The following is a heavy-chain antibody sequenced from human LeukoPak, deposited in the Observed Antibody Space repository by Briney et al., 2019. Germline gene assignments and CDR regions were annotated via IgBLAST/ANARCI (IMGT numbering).Heavy chain of an antibody. CDR3: ATSRSFDY. CDR1: GFTFISYG. V-gene: IGHV3-7*03. Sequence: GGSLRLSCAAFGFTFISYGMSWVRQAPGKGLEWVANIKQDGSEKYYVDSVKSRFTISRDNAKSSLFLQMNSLRAEDTAVYYCATSRSFDYWGQGTLVTVSS. CDR2: IKQDGSEK. J-gene: IGHJ4*02.